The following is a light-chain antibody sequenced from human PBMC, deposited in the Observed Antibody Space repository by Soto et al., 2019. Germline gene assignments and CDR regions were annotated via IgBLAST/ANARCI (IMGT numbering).Light chain of an antibody. CDR1: ESVSRN. J-gene: IGKJ4*01. CDR3: GLYTSWAASR. Sequence: GMTQSLATLSVSPGERATLSCRASESVSRNVAWYQQKPGQAPRLLIYDASTRATGIPDRFSGGGSGTEFTIASSSLEYGKSVACPCGLYTSWAASRFGVGTQLEIK. CDR2: DAS. V-gene: IGKV3-15*01.